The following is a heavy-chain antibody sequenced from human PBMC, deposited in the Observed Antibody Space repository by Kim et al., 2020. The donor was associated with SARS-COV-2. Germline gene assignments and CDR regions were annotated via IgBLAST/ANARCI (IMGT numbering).Heavy chain of an antibody. V-gene: IGHV4-39*01. CDR3: VRHLKPSLNTGFDY. CDR2: IYYRGNT. J-gene: IGHJ4*01. D-gene: IGHD4-17*01. CDR1: GGSISSTTYY. Sequence: SETLSLTCTVSGGSISSTTYYWGWIRQPPGKDLEWIGCIYYRGNTYYNPSLKSRLTISVDTSKDQFSLKLTSVTAADTAVYYCVRHLKPSLNTGFDYWG.